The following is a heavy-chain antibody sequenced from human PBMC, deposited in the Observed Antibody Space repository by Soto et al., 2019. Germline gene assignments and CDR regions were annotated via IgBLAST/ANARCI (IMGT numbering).Heavy chain of an antibody. J-gene: IGHJ5*02. CDR1: GFTFGTTD. D-gene: IGHD3-10*01. V-gene: IGHV3-23*01. Sequence: QLLQSGGGLVQPGGSLTLSCAASGFTFGTTDMSWVRQAPGEGLEWVSTIAGSGGITYYADSVKARFTIPRANSRNTVYLKMTSLRGHDTALYYCVKNSGWFNTWGQGALVNVSS. CDR3: VKNSGWFNT. CDR2: IAGSGGIT.